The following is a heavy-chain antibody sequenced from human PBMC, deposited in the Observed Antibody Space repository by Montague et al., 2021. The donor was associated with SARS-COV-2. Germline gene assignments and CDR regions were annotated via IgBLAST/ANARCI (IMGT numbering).Heavy chain of an antibody. D-gene: IGHD5-24*01. V-gene: IGHV4-59*01. CDR2: IYYRGTT. J-gene: IGHJ5*02. CDR3: AREDRWNWFDP. Sequence: SETLSLTCTVSGGSISSDYWSWIRQSPGKGLEWIGYIYYRGTTNYNPCLKRRVTFSVDTSKNQFSLNLIPVTAADTAVYFCAREDRWNWFDPWGQGVLVTVSS. CDR1: GGSISSDY.